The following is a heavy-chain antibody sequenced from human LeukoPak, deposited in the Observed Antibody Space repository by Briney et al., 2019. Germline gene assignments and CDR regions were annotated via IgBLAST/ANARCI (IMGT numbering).Heavy chain of an antibody. CDR2: INPNSGGT. CDR1: GYTFTGYY. CDR3: ARDYYYGSGSYGGWFDP. D-gene: IGHD3-10*01. Sequence: GASVKVSCKASGYTFTGYYMHWVRQAPGQGLEWMGWINPNSGGTSYAQKFQGRVTMTRDTSISTAYMELSRLRSDDTAVYYCARDYYYGSGSYGGWFDPWGQGTLVTVSS. J-gene: IGHJ5*02. V-gene: IGHV1-2*02.